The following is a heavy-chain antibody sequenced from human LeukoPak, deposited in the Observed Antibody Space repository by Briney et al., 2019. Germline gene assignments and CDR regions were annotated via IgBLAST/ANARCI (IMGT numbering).Heavy chain of an antibody. D-gene: IGHD3-22*01. CDR2: INSSGSTI. J-gene: IGHJ3*02. CDR1: GFTFIPYD. V-gene: IGHV3-48*03. CDR3: ASGYDSSGYYYPYDAFDI. Sequence: GRSLRLSCAASGFTFIPYDMHWVRQAPGKGLEWVSYINSSGSTIYYADSVKGRFTNSRDNAKNSLYLQMNSLRAEDTAVYYCASGYDSSGYYYPYDAFDIWGQGTMVTVSS.